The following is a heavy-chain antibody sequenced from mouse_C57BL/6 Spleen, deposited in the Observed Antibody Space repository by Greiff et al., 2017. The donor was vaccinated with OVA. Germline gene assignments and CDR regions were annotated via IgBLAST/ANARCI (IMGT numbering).Heavy chain of an antibody. V-gene: IGHV5-4*01. Sequence: EVHLVESGGGLVKPGGSLKLSCAASGFTFSSYAMSWVRQTPEKRLEWVATISDGGSYTYYPDNVKGRFTISRDNAKNNLYLQMSHLKSEDTARYYCARDLERDAMDDWGQGTSVTVSS. CDR1: GFTFSSYA. J-gene: IGHJ4*01. CDR3: ARDLERDAMDD. CDR2: ISDGGSYT.